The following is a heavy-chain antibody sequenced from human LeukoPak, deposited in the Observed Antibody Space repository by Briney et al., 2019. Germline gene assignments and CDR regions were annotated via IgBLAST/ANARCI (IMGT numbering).Heavy chain of an antibody. CDR2: ISYDGSNK. J-gene: IGHJ5*02. V-gene: IGHV3-30*03. CDR3: ARVLQASRLRNPQFDP. CDR1: GFTFSSYS. D-gene: IGHD1-14*01. Sequence: GGSLRLSCAASGFTFSSYSMNWVRQAPGKGLEWVAVISYDGSNKYYADSVKGRFTISRDNSKNTLYLQMNSLRAEDTAVYYCARVLQASRLRNPQFDPRGQGTLVTVSS.